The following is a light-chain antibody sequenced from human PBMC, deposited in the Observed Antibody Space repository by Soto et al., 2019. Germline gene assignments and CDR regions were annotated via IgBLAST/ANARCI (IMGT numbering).Light chain of an antibody. Sequence: EIVLTQSPGTLSLSPGERASLSCRASQSVSRNYVAWYHYKPGQAPRLLNYDASTRATGIPDRFSGSGSGADFTLTISRLEPEDFAVYFCQQYGRTPLTFGGGSKVEIK. CDR2: DAS. J-gene: IGKJ4*01. CDR3: QQYGRTPLT. CDR1: QSVSRNY. V-gene: IGKV3-20*01.